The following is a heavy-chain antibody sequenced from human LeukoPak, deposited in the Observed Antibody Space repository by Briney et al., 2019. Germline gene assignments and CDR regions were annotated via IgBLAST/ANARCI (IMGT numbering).Heavy chain of an antibody. CDR1: GFTFSSYS. CDR2: ISSSSSYI. Sequence: PGRSLRLSCAASGFTFSSYSMNWVRQAPGKGLEWVSSISSSSSYIYHADSVKGRFTISRDNAKDSLYLQMSSLRGEDTAVYYCARDRLGDSGYDLSDGFDIWGQGTMVTVSS. V-gene: IGHV3-21*01. CDR3: ARDRLGDSGYDLSDGFDI. D-gene: IGHD5-12*01. J-gene: IGHJ3*02.